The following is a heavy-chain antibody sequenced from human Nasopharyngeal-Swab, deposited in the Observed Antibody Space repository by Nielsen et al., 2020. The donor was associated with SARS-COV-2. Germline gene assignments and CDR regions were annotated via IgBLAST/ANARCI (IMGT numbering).Heavy chain of an antibody. CDR3: AREPPLGYCSSTSCPGRFDP. J-gene: IGHJ5*02. Sequence: ASVKVSCKASGYTFTSYGISWVRQAPGQGLEWMGWISAYNGNTNYAQKLQGRVTMTTDTSTSTAYMELTSLRSDDTAVYYCAREPPLGYCSSTSCPGRFDPWGQGTLVTVSS. V-gene: IGHV1-18*01. CDR2: ISAYNGNT. D-gene: IGHD2-2*01. CDR1: GYTFTSYG.